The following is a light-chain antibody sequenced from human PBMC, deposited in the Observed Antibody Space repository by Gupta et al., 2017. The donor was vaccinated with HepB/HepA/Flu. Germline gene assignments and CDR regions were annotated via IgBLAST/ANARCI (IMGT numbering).Light chain of an antibody. CDR2: VGS. J-gene: IGKJ4*01. Sequence: DLQLTQSPSFLSASVGDRVTITCRASQDISTYLSWYQQKAGKAPKLLIYVGSNLQSGVTSRFNGSGSGTEFTLTIDSLPPEDFATYYCQQLNTYPPSFGGGPEVEIK. CDR1: QDISTY. V-gene: IGKV1-9*01. CDR3: QQLNTYPPS.